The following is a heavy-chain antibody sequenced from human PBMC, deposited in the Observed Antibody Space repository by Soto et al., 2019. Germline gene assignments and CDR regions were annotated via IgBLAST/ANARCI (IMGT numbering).Heavy chain of an antibody. Sequence: PSETLSLTCAVYGGSFSGYYWSWIRQPPGKGLEWIGEINHSGSTNYNPSLKSRVTISVDTSKNQFSLKLSSVTAADTAVYYCARGVWLLSSPTNSYFDYWGQGTLVTVSS. D-gene: IGHD3-3*01. CDR2: INHSGST. CDR3: ARGVWLLSSPTNSYFDY. V-gene: IGHV4-34*01. CDR1: GGSFSGYY. J-gene: IGHJ4*02.